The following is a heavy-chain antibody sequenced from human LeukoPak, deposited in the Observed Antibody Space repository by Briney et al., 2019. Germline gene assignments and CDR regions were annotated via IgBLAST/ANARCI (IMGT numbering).Heavy chain of an antibody. CDR3: ARGGGSSGYYNDY. CDR2: IYYSGST. V-gene: IGHV4-39*01. J-gene: IGHJ4*02. Sequence: SETLSLTCTVSGGSISSSSYYWGWIRQPPGKGLEWIGSIYYSGSTYYNPSLKSRVTISVDTSKNQFSLKLSSVTAADTAVYYCARGGGSSGYYNDYWGQGPLVTVSS. CDR1: GGSISSSSYY. D-gene: IGHD3-22*01.